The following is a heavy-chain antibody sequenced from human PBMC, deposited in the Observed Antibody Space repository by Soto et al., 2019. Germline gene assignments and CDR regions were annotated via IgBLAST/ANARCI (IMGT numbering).Heavy chain of an antibody. D-gene: IGHD6-13*01. CDR1: GYTFTSYG. J-gene: IGHJ6*02. Sequence: VAAVKVSCKASGYTFTSYGISWVRRAPGQGLEWMGWISAYNGNTNYAQKLQGRVTMTTDTSTSTAYMELRSLRSDDTAVYYCARGGHTDSSSWYYYYGMDVWGQGTTVTVYS. CDR2: ISAYNGNT. V-gene: IGHV1-18*04. CDR3: ARGGHTDSSSWYYYYGMDV.